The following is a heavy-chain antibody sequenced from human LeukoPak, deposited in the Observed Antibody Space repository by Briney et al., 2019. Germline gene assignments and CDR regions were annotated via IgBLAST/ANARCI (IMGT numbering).Heavy chain of an antibody. D-gene: IGHD3-22*01. J-gene: IGHJ4*02. V-gene: IGHV4-31*03. CDR1: GGSISSGGYY. CDR3: ARHCDSSGFYFDY. Sequence: PSETLSLTCTVSGGSISSGGYYWSWIRQHPGKGLEWIGYIYYSGSTYYNPSLKSRVTISVDTSKNQFSLKLSSVTAADTAVYYCARHCDSSGFYFDYWGRGTLVTVSS. CDR2: IYYSGST.